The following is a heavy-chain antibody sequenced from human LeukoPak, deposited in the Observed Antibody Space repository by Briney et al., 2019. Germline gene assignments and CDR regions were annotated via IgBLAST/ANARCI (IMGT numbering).Heavy chain of an antibody. Sequence: GESLKISCKGSGYSFTSYWIGWVRQMPGKGLEWMGIIYPGDSDTRYSPSFQGQVTISADKSISTAYLQWSSLKASDTAMYYCARLVGVSDWSSYIDYWGQGTLVTVSS. J-gene: IGHJ4*02. D-gene: IGHD6-19*01. CDR2: IYPGDSDT. V-gene: IGHV5-51*01. CDR3: ARLVGVSDWSSYIDY. CDR1: GYSFTSYW.